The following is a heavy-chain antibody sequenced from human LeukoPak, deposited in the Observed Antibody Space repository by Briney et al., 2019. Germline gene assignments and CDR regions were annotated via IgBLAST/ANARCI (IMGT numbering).Heavy chain of an antibody. CDR3: ASRRPGGTYGDYEDH. CDR2: IYYSGST. Sequence: SETLSLTCTVSGGSISSGDYYWSWIRQPPGKGLEWIGYIYYSGSTYYNPSLKSRVTISVDTSKNQFSLKLSSVTAADTAVYYCASRRPGGTYGDYEDHWGQGTLVTVSS. CDR1: GGSISSGDYY. D-gene: IGHD4-17*01. V-gene: IGHV4-30-4*01. J-gene: IGHJ4*02.